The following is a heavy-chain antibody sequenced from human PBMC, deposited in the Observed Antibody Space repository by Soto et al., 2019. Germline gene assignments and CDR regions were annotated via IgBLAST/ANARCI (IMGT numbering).Heavy chain of an antibody. CDR1: GGSISSSSYY. Sequence: QLQLQESGPGLVKPSETLSLTCTVSGGSISSSSYYWGWIRQPPGKGLEWIGSIYYSGSTYYNPSLKSRVTISVDPSKNQFSLKLSSVTAADTAVYYCARQGSILGEPDVGAFDIWGQGTMVTVSS. CDR2: IYYSGST. V-gene: IGHV4-39*01. J-gene: IGHJ3*02. D-gene: IGHD3-10*01. CDR3: ARQGSILGEPDVGAFDI.